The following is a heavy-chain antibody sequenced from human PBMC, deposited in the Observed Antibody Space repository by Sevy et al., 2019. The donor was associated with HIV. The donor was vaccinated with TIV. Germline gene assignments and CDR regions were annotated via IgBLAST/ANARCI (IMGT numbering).Heavy chain of an antibody. CDR3: ARDRYYDASGYYYYYYGLDV. V-gene: IGHV3-66*01. Sequence: GGSLRLSCAASTFSVTDNYMSWVRQAPGKGLEWVSTIYSGGSTFYADSVKGRFTISRDNSKNTLYLQMNSLRAEDTAVYYCARDRYYDASGYYYYYYGLDVWAKGPRSPSP. D-gene: IGHD3-22*01. J-gene: IGHJ6*02. CDR1: TFSVTDNY. CDR2: IYSGGST.